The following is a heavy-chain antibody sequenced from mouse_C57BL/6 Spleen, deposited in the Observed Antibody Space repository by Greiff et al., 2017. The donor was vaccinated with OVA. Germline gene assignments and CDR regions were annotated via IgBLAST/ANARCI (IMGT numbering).Heavy chain of an antibody. Sequence: QVRLQQPGAELVKPGASVKLSCKASGYTFTSYWMHWVKQRPGQGLEWIGMIHPNSGSTNYNEKFKSKATLTVDKSSSTAYMQLSSLTSEDSAVYYCARSKGYGSSYWYFDVWGTGTTVTVSS. D-gene: IGHD1-1*01. V-gene: IGHV1-64*01. CDR1: GYTFTSYW. J-gene: IGHJ1*03. CDR3: ARSKGYGSSYWYFDV. CDR2: IHPNSGST.